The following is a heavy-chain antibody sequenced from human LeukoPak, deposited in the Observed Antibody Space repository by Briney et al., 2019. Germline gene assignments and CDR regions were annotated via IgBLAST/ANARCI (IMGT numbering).Heavy chain of an antibody. V-gene: IGHV4-61*02. J-gene: IGHJ5*02. Sequence: SETLSLTCTVSGGSISSGSYYWSWIRQPAGKGLEWIGRIYTSGSTNYNPSLKSRVTISVDTSKNQFSLKLSSVTAADTAVYYCAREHSSGWYPMVDWFDPWGQGTLVTVSS. CDR1: GGSISSGSYY. CDR2: IYTSGST. CDR3: AREHSSGWYPMVDWFDP. D-gene: IGHD6-19*01.